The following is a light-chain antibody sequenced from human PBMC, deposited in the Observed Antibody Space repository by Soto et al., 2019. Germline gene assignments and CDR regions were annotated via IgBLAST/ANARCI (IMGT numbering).Light chain of an antibody. CDR3: QQYDDWPQLT. CDR2: GAS. V-gene: IGKV3-15*01. CDR1: QSVGTN. J-gene: IGKJ4*01. Sequence: EIVMTQSPVTLSVSPGERATLSCRASQSVGTNLAWYQQKPGQAPGLLISGASTRATGIPARFSGSGSGTEFTLTISSLQSEDFAIYYCQQYDDWPQLTFGGGTKLESK.